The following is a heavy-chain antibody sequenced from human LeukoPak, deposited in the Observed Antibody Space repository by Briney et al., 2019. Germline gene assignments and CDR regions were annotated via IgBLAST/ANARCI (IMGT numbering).Heavy chain of an antibody. V-gene: IGHV3-53*01. CDR1: GFTVSSKY. J-gene: IGHJ4*02. CDR3: ARGTVALPGGLDY. CDR2: INYSGSST. D-gene: IGHD7-27*01. Sequence: GGSLILSCAASGFTVSSKYVSWVRQAPEKGLEWVSVINYSGSSTYHADSVKGRFTISRDNSKNTLHLQMNSPRADDTAVYYCARGTVALPGGLDYWGQGTLVTVSS.